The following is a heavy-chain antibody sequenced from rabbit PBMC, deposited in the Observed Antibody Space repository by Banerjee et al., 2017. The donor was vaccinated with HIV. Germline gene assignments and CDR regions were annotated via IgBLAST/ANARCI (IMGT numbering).Heavy chain of an antibody. J-gene: IGHJ3*01. CDR1: GFSFSSSYH. V-gene: IGHV1S40*01. CDR2: IYAGSSGST. D-gene: IGHD5-1*01. CDR3: ARNIGGTYEITRLDL. Sequence: QSLEESGGDLVKPGASLTLTCTASGFSFSSSYHMCWVRQAPGKGLEWIACIYAGSSGSTYYASWAKGRFTISKTSSTTVTLQMTSLTAADTATYFCARNIGGTYEITRLDLWGQGTLVTVS.